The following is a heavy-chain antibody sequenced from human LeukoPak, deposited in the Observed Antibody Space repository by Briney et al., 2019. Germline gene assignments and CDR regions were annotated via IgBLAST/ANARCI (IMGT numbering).Heavy chain of an antibody. CDR1: GFTFDDFT. J-gene: IGHJ3*01. CDR3: AKDGRQGAYDV. CDR2: ISWDSSST. V-gene: IGHV3-43*01. D-gene: IGHD2-21*01. Sequence: PGGSLRLSCVASGFTFDDFTMHWVRQRPGKGLEWVSLISWDSSSTYFTDSVKGRFTISRDNTKNSLYLQMNRLTTEDTAFYYCAKDGRQGAYDVWGQGTLVTVS.